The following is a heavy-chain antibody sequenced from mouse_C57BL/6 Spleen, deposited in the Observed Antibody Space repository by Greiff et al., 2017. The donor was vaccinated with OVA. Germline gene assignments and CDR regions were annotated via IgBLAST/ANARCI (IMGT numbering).Heavy chain of an antibody. CDR3: ARSYYYGSSYYFDY. J-gene: IGHJ2*01. CDR1: GYAFSSSW. V-gene: IGHV1-82*01. Sequence: VKLQQSGPELVKPGASVKISCKASGYAFSSSWMNWVKQRPGKGLEWIGRIYPGDGDTNYNGKFKGKATLTADKSSSTAYTQLSSLTSEDSAVYFCARSYYYGSSYYFDYWGQGTTLTVSS. D-gene: IGHD1-1*01. CDR2: IYPGDGDT.